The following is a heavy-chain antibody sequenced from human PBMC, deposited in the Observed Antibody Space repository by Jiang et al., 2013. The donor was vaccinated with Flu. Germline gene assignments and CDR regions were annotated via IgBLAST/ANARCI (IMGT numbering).Heavy chain of an antibody. V-gene: IGHV3-30-3*01. CDR2: ISYDGSNK. CDR3: ARGGEQRYFDY. Sequence: VQLVESGGGVVQPGRSLRLSCAASGFTFSSYAMHWVRQAPGKGLEWVAVISYDGSNKYYADSVKGRFTISRDNSKNTLYLQMNSLRAEDTAVYYCARGGEQRYFDYVGPGNPG. J-gene: IGHJ4*02. CDR1: GFTFSSYA. D-gene: IGHD6-25*01.